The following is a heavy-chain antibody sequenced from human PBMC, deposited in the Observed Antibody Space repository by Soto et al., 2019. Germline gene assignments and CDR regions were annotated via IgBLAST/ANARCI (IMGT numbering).Heavy chain of an antibody. V-gene: IGHV4-59*01. CDR1: GGSISSYY. D-gene: IGHD2-15*01. Sequence: SETLSLTCTVSGGSISSYYWSWIRQPPGKGLEWIGYIYYSGSTNYNPSLKSRVTISVDTSKNQFSLKLSSVTAADTAVYYCARVTGGFLPHFDYWGQGTLVTVSS. CDR3: ARVTGGFLPHFDY. J-gene: IGHJ4*02. CDR2: IYYSGST.